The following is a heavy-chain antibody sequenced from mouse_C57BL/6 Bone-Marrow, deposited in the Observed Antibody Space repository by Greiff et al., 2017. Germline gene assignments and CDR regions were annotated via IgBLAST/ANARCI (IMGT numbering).Heavy chain of an antibody. Sequence: EVQRVESGGGLVKPGGSLKLSCAASGFTFSSYAMSWVRQTPEKRLEWVATISDGGSYTYYPDNVKGRFTISRDNAKNNLYLQMSHLKSEDTAMYYCARDGHYGSKFLGFAYWGQGTLVTVSA. CDR2: ISDGGSYT. CDR3: ARDGHYGSKFLGFAY. V-gene: IGHV5-4*01. D-gene: IGHD1-1*01. J-gene: IGHJ3*01. CDR1: GFTFSSYA.